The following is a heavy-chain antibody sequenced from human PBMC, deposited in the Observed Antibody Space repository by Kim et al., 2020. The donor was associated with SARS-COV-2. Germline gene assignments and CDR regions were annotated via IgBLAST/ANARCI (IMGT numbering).Heavy chain of an antibody. CDR1: GITFRSYA. CDR3: ASPRSPGG. CDR2: ISGNGDTS. J-gene: IGHJ4*02. D-gene: IGHD3-16*01. V-gene: IGHV3-23*01. Sequence: GGSLRLSCAASGITFRSYAMTWVRQAPGKGLECVSGISGNGDTSYYADSVKGRFTISRDNSENRLYLQMNSLRAEDTAVYYCASPRSPGGWGQRTLVTVSS.